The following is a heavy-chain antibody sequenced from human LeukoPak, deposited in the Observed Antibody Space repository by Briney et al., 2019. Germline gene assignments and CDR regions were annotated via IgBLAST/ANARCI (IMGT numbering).Heavy chain of an antibody. J-gene: IGHJ3*02. CDR3: AREGYGGGHGGAFDI. CDR2: IYYSGST. V-gene: IGHV4-39*07. Sequence: KPSETLSLTCTVSGGSISSSSYYWGWIRQPPGKGLEWIGSIYYSGSTYYNPSLKSRVTISVDTSKNQFSLELSSVTAADTAVYYCAREGYGGGHGGAFDIWGQGTMVTVSS. D-gene: IGHD4-23*01. CDR1: GGSISSSSYY.